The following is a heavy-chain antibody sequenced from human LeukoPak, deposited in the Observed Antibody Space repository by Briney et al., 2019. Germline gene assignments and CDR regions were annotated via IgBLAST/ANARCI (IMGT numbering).Heavy chain of an antibody. CDR1: GGSFSGYY. J-gene: IGHJ5*02. CDR3: ARLVVQWFDP. CDR2: IYYSGST. Sequence: SETLSLTCAVYGGSFSGYYWSWIRQHPGKGLEWIGYIYYSGSTYYNPSLKSRVTISVDTSKNQFSLKLSSVTAADTAVYYCARLVVQWFDPWGQGTLVTVSS. V-gene: IGHV4-31*11. D-gene: IGHD2-2*01.